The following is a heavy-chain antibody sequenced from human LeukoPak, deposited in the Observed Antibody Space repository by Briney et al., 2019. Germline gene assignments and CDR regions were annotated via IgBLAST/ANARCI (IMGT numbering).Heavy chain of an antibody. V-gene: IGHV4-39*01. Sequence: SETLSLTCPVSGGSISSSSYYWGWIRQPPGKGLEWIGSIYYSGSTYYNPSLKSRVTISVDTSKNQFSLKLSSVTAADTAVYYCARLSTTVTFFDYWGQGTLVTVSS. CDR3: ARLSTTVTFFDY. CDR2: IYYSGST. CDR1: GGSISSSSYY. D-gene: IGHD4-17*01. J-gene: IGHJ4*02.